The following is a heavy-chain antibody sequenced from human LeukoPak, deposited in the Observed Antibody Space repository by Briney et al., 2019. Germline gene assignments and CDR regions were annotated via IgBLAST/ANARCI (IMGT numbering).Heavy chain of an antibody. CDR2: FDPEDGET. D-gene: IGHD3-10*01. Sequence: ASVKVSCKVSGYTLTELSMHWVRQAPGKGLEWMGGFDPEDGETIYAQKFQGRVTMTRDTSTSTVYMELSSLRSEDTAVYYCARGLWFGELRYYFDYWGQGTLVTVSS. CDR1: GYTLTELS. CDR3: ARGLWFGELRYYFDY. V-gene: IGHV1-24*01. J-gene: IGHJ4*02.